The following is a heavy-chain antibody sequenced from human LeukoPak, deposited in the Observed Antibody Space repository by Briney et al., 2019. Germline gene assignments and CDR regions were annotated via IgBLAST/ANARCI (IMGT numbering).Heavy chain of an antibody. CDR1: GCSISSSSYY. CDR2: IYYSGST. J-gene: IGHJ6*04. V-gene: IGHV4-39*07. CDR3: ARVGVVLRFSEDV. Sequence: ASETLSLTCTVSGCSISSSSYYWGWIRQPPGKGLEWIGSIYYSGSTYYNPSLKSRVTISVDTSKNQFSLKLSSVTAADTAVYYCARVGVVLRFSEDVWGKGTTVTVSS. D-gene: IGHD3-3*01.